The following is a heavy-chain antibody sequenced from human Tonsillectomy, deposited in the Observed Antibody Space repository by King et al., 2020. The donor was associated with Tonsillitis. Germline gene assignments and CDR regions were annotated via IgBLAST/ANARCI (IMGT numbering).Heavy chain of an antibody. D-gene: IGHD4-17*01. CDR2: ISGSGGST. Sequence: VQLVESGGGLVQPGGSLRLSCAASGFTFSSYAMSWVRQAPGKGLEWVSAISGSGGSTYYADSVKGRFTISRDNSKNTLYLQMNSLRAEDTAVYYFANPYGDYRQRMDYWGQGTLVTVSS. J-gene: IGHJ4*02. V-gene: IGHV3-23*04. CDR1: GFTFSSYA. CDR3: ANPYGDYRQRMDY.